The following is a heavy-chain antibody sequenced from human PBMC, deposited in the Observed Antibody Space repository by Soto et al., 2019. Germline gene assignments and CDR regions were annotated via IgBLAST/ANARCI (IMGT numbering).Heavy chain of an antibody. CDR1: GFTFSSYD. CDR2: IGTAGDT. D-gene: IGHD3-10*01. V-gene: IGHV3-13*01. J-gene: IGHJ6*03. CDR3: ARVAGLEKMQYYYGSGSGGYYYYYMDV. Sequence: EVQLVESGGGSVQPGGSLRLSCAASGFTFSSYDMHWVRQATGKGLEWVSAIGTAGDTYYPGSVKGRFTISRENAKNSLYLQMNSLRAGDTAVYYCARVAGLEKMQYYYGSGSGGYYYYYMDVWGKGTTVTVSS.